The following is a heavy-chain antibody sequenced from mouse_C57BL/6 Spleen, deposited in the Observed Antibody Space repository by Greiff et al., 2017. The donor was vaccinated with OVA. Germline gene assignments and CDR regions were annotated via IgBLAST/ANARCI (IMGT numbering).Heavy chain of an antibody. J-gene: IGHJ2*01. Sequence: QVQLKQPGAELVKPGASVKLSCKASGYTFTSYWMHWVKQRPGQGLEWIGMIHPNSGSTNYNEKFKSKATLTVDKSSSTAYMQLSSLTSEDSAVYYCARGGYGSSYGDYYFDYWGQGTTLTVSS. CDR2: IHPNSGST. V-gene: IGHV1-64*01. CDR3: ARGGYGSSYGDYYFDY. CDR1: GYTFTSYW. D-gene: IGHD1-1*01.